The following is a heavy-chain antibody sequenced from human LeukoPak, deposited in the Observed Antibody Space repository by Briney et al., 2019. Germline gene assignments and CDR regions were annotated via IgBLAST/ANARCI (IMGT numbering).Heavy chain of an antibody. Sequence: PGGSLRLSCAASGFTFSDHYMSWVRQAPGKGLEWVSAISGSGGSTYYADSVKGRFTISRDNSKNTLYLQMNSLRAEDTAVYYCAKDRGSSCKGIFDYWGQGTLVTVSS. CDR1: GFTFSDHY. CDR2: ISGSGGST. J-gene: IGHJ4*02. D-gene: IGHD6-13*01. V-gene: IGHV3-23*01. CDR3: AKDRGSSCKGIFDY.